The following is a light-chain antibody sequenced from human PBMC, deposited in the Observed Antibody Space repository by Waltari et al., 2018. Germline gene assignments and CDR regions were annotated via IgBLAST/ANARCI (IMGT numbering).Light chain of an antibody. CDR1: SSDIGSYNF. V-gene: IGLV2-14*03. Sequence: QSALTQPASVSGSPGQSITISCTGTSSDIGSYNFVSWYQQHPGQAPKLIIYDVNSRPSGVSNRFSGSQSGNTASLTIPGLQAEDEADYYCSSYTSSITSMFGGGTKLTVL. CDR3: SSYTSSITSM. CDR2: DVN. J-gene: IGLJ3*02.